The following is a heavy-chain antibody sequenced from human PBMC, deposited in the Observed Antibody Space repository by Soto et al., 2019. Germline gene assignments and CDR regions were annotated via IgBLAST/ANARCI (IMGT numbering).Heavy chain of an antibody. CDR3: VRAGVGIGNHFDS. V-gene: IGHV4-59*12. D-gene: IGHD1-26*01. Sequence: SETLSLTCSVSNGSISGFYWTWIRQPPGKILEWIGYIHYSGRTDYNPSLTSRATMSVDTSKNQFSLNLKSITAADTAVYYCVRAGVGIGNHFDSWGRGTLVTVSS. CDR1: NGSISGFY. J-gene: IGHJ4*02. CDR2: IHYSGRT.